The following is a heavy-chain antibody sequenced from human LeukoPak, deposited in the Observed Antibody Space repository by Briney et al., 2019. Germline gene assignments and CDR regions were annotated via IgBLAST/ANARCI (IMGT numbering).Heavy chain of an antibody. CDR2: INGYNGNT. CDR3: AREGWGTYSSGPYYFDY. Sequence: ASVKVSCKASGYTFTRNGISWVRQAPGQGLEWMGWINGYNGNTKYAQKLQGRVTMTTDTSTTTAYMEVRSLRSDDTAVYYCAREGWGTYSSGPYYFDYWGQGTLITVSS. J-gene: IGHJ4*02. V-gene: IGHV1-18*04. D-gene: IGHD6-19*01. CDR1: GYTFTRNG.